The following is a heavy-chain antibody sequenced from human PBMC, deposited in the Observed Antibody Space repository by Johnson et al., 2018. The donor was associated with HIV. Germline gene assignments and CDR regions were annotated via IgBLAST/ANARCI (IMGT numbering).Heavy chain of an antibody. CDR1: GFTFSDYY. CDR2: ISSSGTTV. V-gene: IGHV3-11*04. Sequence: QMQLVESGGGVVQPGRSLRLSCAASGFTFSDYYMSWIRQAPGKGLEWVSYISSSGTTVYYADSVRGRFSISRDNTKHSLYLQMNSRRAEDTALYYCARDRGYWDAFDIWGQGTMVTVSS. J-gene: IGHJ3*02. CDR3: ARDRGYWDAFDI. D-gene: IGHD3-22*01.